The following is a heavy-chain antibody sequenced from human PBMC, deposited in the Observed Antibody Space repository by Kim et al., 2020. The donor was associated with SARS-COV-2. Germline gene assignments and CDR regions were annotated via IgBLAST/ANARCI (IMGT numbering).Heavy chain of an antibody. CDR1: GYTFTSYG. J-gene: IGHJ4*02. V-gene: IGHV1-18*01. Sequence: ASVKVSCKASGYTFTSYGISWVRQAPGQGLEWMGWISAYNVNTNYAQKLQGRVTMTTDTSTSTAYMELRSLRSDDTAVYYCARERPQNGSPDYWGQGTLVTVSS. CDR3: ARERPQNGSPDY. D-gene: IGHD1-26*01. CDR2: ISAYNVNT.